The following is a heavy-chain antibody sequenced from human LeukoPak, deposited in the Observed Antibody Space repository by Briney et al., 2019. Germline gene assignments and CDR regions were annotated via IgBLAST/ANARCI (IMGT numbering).Heavy chain of an antibody. Sequence: SETLSLTCTVSGGSISSYYWSWIRQPPGKGLEWIGYIYYSGSTNYNPSLKSRVTISVDTSKNQFSLKLSSVTAADTAVYYCAGTEGELLVYWGQGTLVTVSS. J-gene: IGHJ4*02. CDR2: IYYSGST. D-gene: IGHD1-26*01. V-gene: IGHV4-59*01. CDR3: AGTEGELLVY. CDR1: GGSISSYY.